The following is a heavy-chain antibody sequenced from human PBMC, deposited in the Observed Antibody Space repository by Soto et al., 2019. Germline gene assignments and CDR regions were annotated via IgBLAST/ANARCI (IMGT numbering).Heavy chain of an antibody. CDR2: ISGSGGST. Sequence: GGSLRLSCAASGFTFSSYAMSWVRQAPWKGLEWVSAISGSGGSTYYADSVKGRFTISRDNSKNTLYLQMNSLRAEDTAVYYCANNQEPSYQYCGSDCYLYGLDVWGQGTTVTVS. V-gene: IGHV3-23*01. D-gene: IGHD2-21*01. CDR1: GFTFSSYA. J-gene: IGHJ6*02. CDR3: ANNQEPSYQYCGSDCYLYGLDV.